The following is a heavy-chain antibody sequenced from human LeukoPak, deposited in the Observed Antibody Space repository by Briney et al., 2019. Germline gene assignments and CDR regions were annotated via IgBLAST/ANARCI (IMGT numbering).Heavy chain of an antibody. D-gene: IGHD3-16*01. V-gene: IGHV3-7*03. Sequence: QTGGCLRLSCSASELTFSSYWMDWVRQAPWKGLEWVANIKQDGNEKNYVDSVKGRFIISRDNAKNSLYLQMNTLRADDTAVYYCARDGFGTGSNWGQGTLVTVSS. CDR2: IKQDGNEK. CDR1: ELTFSSYW. CDR3: ARDGFGTGSN. J-gene: IGHJ4*02.